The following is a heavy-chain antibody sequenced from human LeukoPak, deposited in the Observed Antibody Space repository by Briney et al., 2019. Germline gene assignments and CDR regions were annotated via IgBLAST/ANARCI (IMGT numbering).Heavy chain of an antibody. J-gene: IGHJ6*02. CDR2: INPNSGGT. CDR3: ARGDDGDYDYYYYGMDV. Sequence: ASVKVSCKASGYTFTGYYMHWVRQAPGQGLEWMGWINPNSGGTNYAQKFQGWVTMTRDTSISTAYMELSRLRSDDTAVYYCARGDDGDYDYYYYGMDVWGQGTTVTVSS. CDR1: GYTFTGYY. V-gene: IGHV1-2*04. D-gene: IGHD4-17*01.